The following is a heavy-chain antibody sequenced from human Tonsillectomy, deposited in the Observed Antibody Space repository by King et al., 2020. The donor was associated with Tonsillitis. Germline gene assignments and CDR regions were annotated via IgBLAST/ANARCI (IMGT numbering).Heavy chain of an antibody. V-gene: IGHV3-30*02. CDR2: IRYDGSYK. Sequence: VQLVESGGGVVQPGGSLRLSCAASGFTFSSYGMPWVRQAPGKGLEWVAFIRYDGSYKYYADSVKGRFTISRDNSKNTLNLQMNSLRAEDTAVYYCAKDGVASFDYWGQGALVTVSS. CDR3: AKDGVASFDY. J-gene: IGHJ4*02. CDR1: GFTFSSYG. D-gene: IGHD3-3*01.